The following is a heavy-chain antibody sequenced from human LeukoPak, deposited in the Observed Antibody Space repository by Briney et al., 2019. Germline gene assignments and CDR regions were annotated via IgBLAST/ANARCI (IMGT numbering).Heavy chain of an antibody. CDR1: GFAFRSYG. D-gene: IGHD2-2*01. V-gene: IGHV3-23*01. J-gene: IGHJ4*02. Sequence: GGSLRLSCAASGFAFRSYGMTWVRQAPGKGLEWVSSISASGSKTYDADSVKGRFTISRDNSKNTFYLDMNSLRADDTAVYYCAKTFGTIDPFEYWGQGTLVTVSS. CDR2: ISASGSKT. CDR3: AKTFGTIDPFEY.